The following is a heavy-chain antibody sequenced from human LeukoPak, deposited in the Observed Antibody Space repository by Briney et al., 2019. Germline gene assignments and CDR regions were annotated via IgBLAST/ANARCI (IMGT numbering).Heavy chain of an antibody. CDR1: GFTFSSYS. J-gene: IGHJ4*02. CDR3: ARGIVGAIDY. V-gene: IGHV3-21*01. CDR2: ISSSSSYI. D-gene: IGHD1-26*01. Sequence: GGSLRLSCAASGFTFSSYSMNWVRQAPGKGLEWVSSISSSSSYIYYADSVKGRFTISRDNAKNSLYLQMNSLGAEDTAVYYCARGIVGAIDYWGQGTLVTVSS.